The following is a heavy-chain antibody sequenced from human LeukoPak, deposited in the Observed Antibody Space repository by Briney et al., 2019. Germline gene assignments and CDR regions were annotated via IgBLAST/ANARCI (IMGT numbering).Heavy chain of an antibody. CDR1: GFTFSSHG. Sequence: GGSLRLSCEASGFTFSSHGMHWVRQAPGKGLEWVAFIRYDGSIKYYADSVKGRFTVSRDNSKNTLYLQMNSLRAEDTAVYYCAKEPPGSGAFDSWGQGTLVTVSS. J-gene: IGHJ4*02. D-gene: IGHD3-10*01. CDR3: AKEPPGSGAFDS. V-gene: IGHV3-30*02. CDR2: IRYDGSIK.